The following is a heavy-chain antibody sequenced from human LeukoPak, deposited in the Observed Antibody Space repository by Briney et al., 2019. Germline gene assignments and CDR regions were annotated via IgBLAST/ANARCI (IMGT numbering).Heavy chain of an antibody. D-gene: IGHD3-9*01. CDR2: IYTSGST. Sequence: SETLSLTCTVCGGSISSYYWSWIRQPAGKGLEWIGRIYTSGSTNYNPSLKSRVTMSVDTSKNQFSLKLSSVTAADTAVYYCARDSYDILTGYYPFDYWGQGTLVTVSS. CDR1: GGSISSYY. V-gene: IGHV4-4*07. J-gene: IGHJ4*02. CDR3: ARDSYDILTGYYPFDY.